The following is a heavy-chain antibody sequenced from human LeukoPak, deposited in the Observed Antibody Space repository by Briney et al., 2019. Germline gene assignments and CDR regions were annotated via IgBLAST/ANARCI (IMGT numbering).Heavy chain of an antibody. CDR3: ARGYYGSGSLRGNFDY. CDR2: VYRSGQS. CDR1: GDSTAGYF. V-gene: IGHV4-59*12. Sequence: SRTLSLTCPVSGDSTAGYFWGWIRQSPGRAPEWLAYVYRSGQSDYNSSLRGRVTVSLDRSKTQVSLRLRSLTAADTAVYYCARGYYGSGSLRGNFDYWGQGTLVTVSS. D-gene: IGHD3-10*01. J-gene: IGHJ4*02.